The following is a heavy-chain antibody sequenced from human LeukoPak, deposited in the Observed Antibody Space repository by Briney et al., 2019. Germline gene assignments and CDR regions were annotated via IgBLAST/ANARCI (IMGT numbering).Heavy chain of an antibody. CDR1: EFTFSDYA. V-gene: IGHV3-23*01. CDR3: AKGLHSGWFDY. J-gene: IGHJ4*02. CDR2: LNEDGSTT. Sequence: GGSLRLSCVASEFTFSDYAMSWVRQAPGKGLEWVSGLNEDGSTTFYADSVKGRFTISRDNPKNTLFLQMNSLRTDDRAMYYCAKGLHSGWFDYWGQGALVTVSS. D-gene: IGHD6-19*01.